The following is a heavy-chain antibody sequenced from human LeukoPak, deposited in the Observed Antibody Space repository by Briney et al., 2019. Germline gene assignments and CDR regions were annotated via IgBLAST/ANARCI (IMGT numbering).Heavy chain of an antibody. CDR3: ATYRQVLLPFES. J-gene: IGHJ4*02. Sequence: GGSLTASCAVSGFTVSANSMSWVRQAPGKGLEWVSSIFPSGGEIHYADSVRGRFTISRDNSKSTLSLQMNSLRAEDTAIYYCATYRQVLLPFESWGQGTLVTVSS. CDR2: IFPSGGEI. CDR1: GFTVSANS. V-gene: IGHV3-23*01. D-gene: IGHD2-8*02.